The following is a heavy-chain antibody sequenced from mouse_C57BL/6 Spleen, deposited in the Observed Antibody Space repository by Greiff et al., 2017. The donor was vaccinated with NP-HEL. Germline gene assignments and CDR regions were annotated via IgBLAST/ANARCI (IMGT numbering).Heavy chain of an antibody. CDR3: TRRDYDDGDWYFDV. CDR1: GYTFTDYE. J-gene: IGHJ1*03. CDR2: IDPETGGT. Sequence: QVQLQQSGAELVRPGASVTLSCKASGYTFTDYEMHWVKQTPVHGLEWIGAIDPETGGTAYNQKFKGKAILTADKSSSTAYMELRSLTSEDSAVYYCTRRDYDDGDWYFDVWGTGTTVTVSS. D-gene: IGHD2-4*01. V-gene: IGHV1-15*01.